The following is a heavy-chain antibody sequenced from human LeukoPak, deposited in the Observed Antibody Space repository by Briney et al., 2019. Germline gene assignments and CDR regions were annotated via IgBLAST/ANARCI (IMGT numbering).Heavy chain of an antibody. J-gene: IGHJ6*04. D-gene: IGHD5-12*01. CDR3: AKRGYRGYYYGMDV. V-gene: IGHV3-23*01. CDR1: GFTFSSYA. CDR2: ISGSGGST. Sequence: PGGSLRLSCAASGFTFSSYAMGWVRQAPGKGLEWVSAISGSGGSTYYADSVKGRFTISRDNSKNTLYLQMNSLRAEDTAVYYCAKRGYRGYYYGMDVWGKGTTVTVSS.